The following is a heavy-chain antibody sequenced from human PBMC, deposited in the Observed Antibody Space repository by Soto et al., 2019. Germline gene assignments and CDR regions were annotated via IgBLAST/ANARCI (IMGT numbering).Heavy chain of an antibody. J-gene: IGHJ4*02. CDR3: AKGGYYGGYSGY. D-gene: IGHD1-26*01. Sequence: PSETLSLTCAVYGGSFSGYYWSWIRQPPGKGLEWIGEINQSGSTNHNPSLKSRVTISVDTSNNQFSLKLTSVTAADTAVYYCAKGGYYGGYSGYWGQGTLVTVSS. V-gene: IGHV4-34*01. CDR2: INQSGST. CDR1: GGSFSGYY.